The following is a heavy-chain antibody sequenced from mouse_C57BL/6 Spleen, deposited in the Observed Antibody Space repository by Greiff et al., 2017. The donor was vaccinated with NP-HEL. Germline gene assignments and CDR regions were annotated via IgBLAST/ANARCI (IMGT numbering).Heavy chain of an antibody. Sequence: EVQLQQSGPELVKPGASVKMSCKASGYTFTDYNMHWVKQSHGKSLEWIGYINPNNGGTSYNQKFKGKATLTVNKSSSTAYMELRSLTSEDSAVYYGERYGTGRYWYFDVWGTGTTVTVSS. V-gene: IGHV1-22*01. D-gene: IGHD1-1*01. CDR2: INPNNGGT. CDR3: ERYGTGRYWYFDV. CDR1: GYTFTDYN. J-gene: IGHJ1*03.